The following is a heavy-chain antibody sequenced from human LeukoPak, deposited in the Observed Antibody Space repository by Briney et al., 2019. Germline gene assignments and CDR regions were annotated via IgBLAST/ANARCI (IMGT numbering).Heavy chain of an antibody. Sequence: GGSLRLSCVGSGFTFSVHWVRQVPGKGLEWLTFIRHDGTDQHYADSVRGRFTISRDNSKNTVYLQMNSLRPEDTALYYCAKDGNWASVSWGQGTLVTVSS. J-gene: IGHJ5*02. V-gene: IGHV3-30*02. CDR3: AKDGNWASVS. CDR1: GFTFS. CDR2: IRHDGTDQ. D-gene: IGHD7-27*01.